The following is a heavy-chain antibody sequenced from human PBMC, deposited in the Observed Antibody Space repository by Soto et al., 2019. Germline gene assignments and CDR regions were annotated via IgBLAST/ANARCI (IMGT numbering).Heavy chain of an antibody. CDR3: AKGAVDYYDSSGYYYWRYAFDI. CDR2: ISGSGGRT. Sequence: GGSLRLSCAASGFTFSSYAMSWVRQAPGKGLGWVSAISGSGGRTYYADSVKGRFTISRDNSKNTLYLQMNSLRAEDTAVYYCAKGAVDYYDSSGYYYWRYAFDIWGQGTMVTVSS. V-gene: IGHV3-23*01. D-gene: IGHD3-22*01. J-gene: IGHJ3*02. CDR1: GFTFSSYA.